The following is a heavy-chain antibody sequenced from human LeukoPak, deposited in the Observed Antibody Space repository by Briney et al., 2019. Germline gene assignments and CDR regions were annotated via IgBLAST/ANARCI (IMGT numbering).Heavy chain of an antibody. CDR3: ARRAGAYSHPYDY. CDR2: IRYDGSNK. D-gene: IGHD4/OR15-4a*01. J-gene: IGHJ4*02. V-gene: IGHV3-30*02. Sequence: PGGSLRLSCAASGFTFSSYGMHWVHQAPGKGLEWVAFIRYDGSNKYYADSVKGRFTISRDNSKNTLYLQMNSLRAEDTAVYYCARRAGAYSHPYDYWGQGTLVTVSS. CDR1: GFTFSSYG.